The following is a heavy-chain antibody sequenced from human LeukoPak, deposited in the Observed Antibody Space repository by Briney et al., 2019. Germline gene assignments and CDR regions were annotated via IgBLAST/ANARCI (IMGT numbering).Heavy chain of an antibody. J-gene: IGHJ3*01. V-gene: IGHV3-7*01. CDR3: AGHCSSTSCPE. D-gene: IGHD2-2*01. CDR1: GFTFSSYW. Sequence: GGSLRLSCAASGFTFSSYWMSWVRQAPGKGLEWVANIKQDGSEKYYVDSVKGRFTISRDNVKNSLYLQMNSLRAEDTAVYYCAGHCSSTSCPEWGQGTMVTVSS. CDR2: IKQDGSEK.